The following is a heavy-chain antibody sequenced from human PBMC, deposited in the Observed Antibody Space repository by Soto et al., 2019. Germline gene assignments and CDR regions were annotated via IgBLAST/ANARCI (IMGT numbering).Heavy chain of an antibody. V-gene: IGHV4-59*08. Sequence: QVQLQESGPGLVKPSETLSLTCTVSGDSISNYYWSWIRQPPGKGLEWIGYIYYSGSTNYNPSLRSPVTISEATSTNQFSLKLSSVTAADTAVYYCARHLWVGSSWYLGAFDIWGQGTMVTVSS. J-gene: IGHJ3*02. CDR2: IYYSGST. CDR1: GDSISNYY. CDR3: ARHLWVGSSWYLGAFDI. D-gene: IGHD6-13*01.